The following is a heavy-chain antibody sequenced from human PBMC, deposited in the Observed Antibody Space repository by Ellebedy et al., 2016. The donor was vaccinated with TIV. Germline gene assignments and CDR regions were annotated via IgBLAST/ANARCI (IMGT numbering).Heavy chain of an antibody. D-gene: IGHD6-19*01. CDR1: GFTFRSYA. CDR3: AKDSGLSGWYFDY. J-gene: IGHJ4*02. Sequence: GESLKISCAASGFTFRSYAMGWVRQAPGKGLEWISVISDSGGATYYAAPLKGRFTPSRDNSNDMVYLQINSLRPDDTAVYYCAKDSGLSGWYFDYWGQGTLVTVSS. V-gene: IGHV3-23*01. CDR2: ISDSGGAT.